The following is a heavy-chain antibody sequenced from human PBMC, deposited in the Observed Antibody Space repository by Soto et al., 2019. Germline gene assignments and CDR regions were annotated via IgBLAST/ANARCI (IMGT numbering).Heavy chain of an antibody. CDR1: GFTFSSYG. CDR2: ISYDGSNK. D-gene: IGHD4-4*01. Sequence: GGSLRLSCAASGFTFSSYGMHWVRQAPDKGLEWVAVISYDGSNKYYADSVKGRFTISRDNSKNTLYLQMNSLRAEDTAVYYCAKALEKMTTVTLVHRWGQGTLVTVSS. V-gene: IGHV3-30*18. CDR3: AKALEKMTTVTLVHR. J-gene: IGHJ4*02.